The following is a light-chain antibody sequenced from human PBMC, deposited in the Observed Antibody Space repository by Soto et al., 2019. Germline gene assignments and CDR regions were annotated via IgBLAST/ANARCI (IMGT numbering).Light chain of an antibody. Sequence: DIQMTQSPSSLSASVGDRVTFTCQASQGISYRLNWYQQKPGKAPNLLICDASNLETGVPSRFSGSGSGTDFTLTISGLQHEDIATYYYQQYYDLPLTFGGGTRVEIK. J-gene: IGKJ4*01. CDR1: QGISYR. V-gene: IGKV1-33*01. CDR3: QQYYDLPLT. CDR2: DAS.